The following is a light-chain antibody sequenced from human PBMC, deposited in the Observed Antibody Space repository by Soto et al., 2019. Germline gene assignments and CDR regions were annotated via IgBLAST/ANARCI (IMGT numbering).Light chain of an antibody. CDR1: QSITNY. CDR3: QQSYSTPIT. CDR2: AAS. J-gene: IGKJ5*01. Sequence: DIQMTQSPSSLSASVGDRVTITCRASQSITNYLNWYQQKPGKAPKLLIYAASSLQSGVPSRFSGTGSGTDFTLTISNLQPGDFATYYCQQSYSTPITFGQGTRLE. V-gene: IGKV1-39*01.